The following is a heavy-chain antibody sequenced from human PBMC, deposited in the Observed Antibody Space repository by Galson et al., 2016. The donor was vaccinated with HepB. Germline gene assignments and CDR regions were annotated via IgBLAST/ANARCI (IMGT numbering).Heavy chain of an antibody. J-gene: IGHJ1*01. V-gene: IGHV3-23*01. D-gene: IGHD1-26*01. Sequence: SLRLSCAASGFMFSTYAMSWVRQAPGKGLEWVSGITESGGTTYYADSVKGRFTISRDNSKNTLYLQMNGLRAEDTAVYFCTRNNGTPEGYFQDWGQGTLVTVSS. CDR2: ITESGGTT. CDR1: GFMFSTYA. CDR3: TRNNGTPEGYFQD.